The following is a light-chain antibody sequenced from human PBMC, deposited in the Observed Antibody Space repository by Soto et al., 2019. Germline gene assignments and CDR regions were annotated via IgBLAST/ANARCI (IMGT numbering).Light chain of an antibody. V-gene: IGKV1-5*03. J-gene: IGKJ1*01. CDR3: QHYNSYSEA. CDR2: KAS. Sequence: DIQMPQSPSSLSASVGDGVTITCRASQTISSWLAWYQQKPGKAPKLLIYKASTLKSGVPSRFSGSGSGTEFTLTISSLQPDDFATYYCQHYNSYSEAFGQGTKVDI. CDR1: QTISSW.